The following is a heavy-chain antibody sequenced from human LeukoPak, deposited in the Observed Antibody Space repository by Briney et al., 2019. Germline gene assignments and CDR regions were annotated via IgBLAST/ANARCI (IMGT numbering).Heavy chain of an antibody. Sequence: GGSLRLSCAASGFTFSSYCMSWVRQAPGKGLEWVSAISGSGGSTYYADSVKGRFTISRDNSKNTLYLQMNSLRAEDTAVYYCAKVVVGSGWHSYGMDVWGQGTTVTVSS. V-gene: IGHV3-23*01. CDR2: ISGSGGST. CDR3: AKVVVGSGWHSYGMDV. J-gene: IGHJ6*02. CDR1: GFTFSSYC. D-gene: IGHD6-19*01.